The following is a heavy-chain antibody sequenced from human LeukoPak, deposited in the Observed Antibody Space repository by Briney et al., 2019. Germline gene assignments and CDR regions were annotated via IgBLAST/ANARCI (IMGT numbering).Heavy chain of an antibody. V-gene: IGHV3-23*01. Sequence: GGSLRLSCAASGFTFSSYAMSWVRQAPGKGLEWVSAISGSGGSTYYADSVKGRFTISRDNSKNTLYLQMNSLRAEDTAVYYCARGRFGSPFEDWGQGTLVTVSS. CDR3: ARGRFGSPFED. CDR1: GFTFSSYA. J-gene: IGHJ4*02. D-gene: IGHD3-10*01. CDR2: ISGSGGST.